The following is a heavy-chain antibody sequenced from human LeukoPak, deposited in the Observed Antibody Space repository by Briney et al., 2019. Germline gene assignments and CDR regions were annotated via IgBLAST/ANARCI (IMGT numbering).Heavy chain of an antibody. J-gene: IGHJ5*02. V-gene: IGHV4-39*07. CDR2: IYYSGST. D-gene: IGHD6-13*01. CDR1: GGSISSSSYY. CDR3: ANGYSSSWGFDP. Sequence: SETLSLTCTVSGGSISSSSYYWGWIRQPPGKGLEWIGSIYYSGSTYYNPSLKSRVTISVDTSKNQFSLKLSSVTAADTAVYYCANGYSSSWGFDPWGQGTLVTVSS.